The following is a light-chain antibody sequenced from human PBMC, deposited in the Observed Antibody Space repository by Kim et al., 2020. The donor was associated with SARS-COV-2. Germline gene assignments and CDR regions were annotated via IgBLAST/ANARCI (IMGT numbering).Light chain of an antibody. CDR3: EQYEYWPWT. Sequence: VLTQSPLTLSVSPGERATLSCRAGQSIGSNLAWYQQTTGQPPRLLIYGASTRATGIPARFSGSGSGTEFTLTISSLQSEDFAVYFCEQYEYWPWTFGQRTKVDIK. J-gene: IGKJ1*01. V-gene: IGKV3-15*01. CDR2: GAS. CDR1: QSIGSN.